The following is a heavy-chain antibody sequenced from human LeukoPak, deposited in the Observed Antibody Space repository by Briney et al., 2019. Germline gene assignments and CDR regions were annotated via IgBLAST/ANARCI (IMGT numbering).Heavy chain of an antibody. CDR2: IYHSGSGST. CDR3: ARNNDFWSGPTLDV. V-gene: IGHV4-30-2*01. Sequence: PSETLSLTCTVSGGPVSSGSYYWSWIRQPPGKGLEWIGYIYHSGSGSTYYNPSLKSRVTISIDKSKNQFSLKLKPVTAADTAVYYCARNNDFWSGPTLDVWGQGTTVTVSS. CDR1: GGPVSSGSYY. D-gene: IGHD3-3*01. J-gene: IGHJ6*02.